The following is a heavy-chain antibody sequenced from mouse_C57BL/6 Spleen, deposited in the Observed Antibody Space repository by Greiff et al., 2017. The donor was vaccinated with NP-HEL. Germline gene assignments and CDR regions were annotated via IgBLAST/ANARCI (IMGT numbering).Heavy chain of an antibody. D-gene: IGHD2-5*01. J-gene: IGHJ2*01. CDR1: GYTFTSYW. Sequence: QVQLQQPGAELVRPGSSVKLSCKASGYTFTSYWMEWVKQRPGQGLEWIGNIYPSDSETHYNQKFKDKATLTVDKSSSTAYMQLSSLTSEDSAVYYCARWDSNYDEVGYWGQGTTLTVSS. CDR3: ARWDSNYDEVGY. CDR2: IYPSDSET. V-gene: IGHV1-61*01.